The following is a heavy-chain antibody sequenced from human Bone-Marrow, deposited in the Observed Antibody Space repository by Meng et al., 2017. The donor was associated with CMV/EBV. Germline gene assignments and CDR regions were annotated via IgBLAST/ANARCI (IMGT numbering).Heavy chain of an antibody. Sequence: GESLKISCAASGFSFSTYGLHWVRQAPGRGLEWLAVISHDGSDKYYADFVKGRLTIGRDNSKNTAYLQMNTVGVEDTAVDYCARGARQYFGYLLHPGDYWGQGTLVTVSS. CDR1: GFSFSTYG. CDR2: ISHDGSDK. V-gene: IGHV3-30*04. CDR3: ARGARQYFGYLLHPGDY. J-gene: IGHJ4*02. D-gene: IGHD2/OR15-2a*01.